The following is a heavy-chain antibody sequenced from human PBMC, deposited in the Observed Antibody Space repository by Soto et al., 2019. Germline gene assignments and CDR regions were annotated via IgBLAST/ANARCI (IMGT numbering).Heavy chain of an antibody. D-gene: IGHD2-2*01. CDR2: ISKSDYT. Sequence: GGSLRLSCTVSGFAFNNYGINWVRQAPGKGLEWVSSISKSDYTYYSDSVKARFAINRDNAKSSVSLQMNTLRVEDTAVYYCAREDSIIIPAVSDFWGQGTLVTVSS. CDR1: GFAFNNYG. J-gene: IGHJ4*02. V-gene: IGHV3-21*01. CDR3: AREDSIIIPAVSDF.